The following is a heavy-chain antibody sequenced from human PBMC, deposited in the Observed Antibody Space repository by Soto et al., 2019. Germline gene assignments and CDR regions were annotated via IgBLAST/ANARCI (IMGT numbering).Heavy chain of an antibody. CDR1: GFTFSNYA. J-gene: IGHJ4*02. CDR3: APRGA. CDR2: ISGSGDAT. V-gene: IGHV3-23*01. Sequence: EVQLLESGGGLVQPGGSLRLSCAASGFTFSNYAMSWVRQSPGKGLEWVSGISGSGDATYYADFVNGRFTISRDNSKNTLYLQMNSLRAEDTALYYCAPRGAWGQGTLVTVSS. D-gene: IGHD3-16*01.